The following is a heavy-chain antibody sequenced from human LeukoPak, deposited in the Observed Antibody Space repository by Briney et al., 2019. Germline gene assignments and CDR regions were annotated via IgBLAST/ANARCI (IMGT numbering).Heavy chain of an antibody. Sequence: GGSLRLSCTASGFTFGDYGMSWVRQAPGKGLEWVSGINWNGGSTGYADSVKGRFTISRDNAKNSLYLQMNSLRAEDTAVYYCAKDRHAPGRYCSSTSCFPFDSWGQGTLVTVSS. CDR1: GFTFGDYG. CDR3: AKDRHAPGRYCSSTSCFPFDS. J-gene: IGHJ5*01. V-gene: IGHV3-20*04. CDR2: INWNGGST. D-gene: IGHD2-2*01.